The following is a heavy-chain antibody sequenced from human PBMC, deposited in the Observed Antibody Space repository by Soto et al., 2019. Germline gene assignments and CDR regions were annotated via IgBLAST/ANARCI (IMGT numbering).Heavy chain of an antibody. CDR2: IKSKTGGGTT. CDR1: GFTFSNAW. V-gene: IGHV3-15*07. Sequence: GGSLRLSCAASGFTFSNAWMNWVRQAPGKGLEWVGRIKSKTGGGTTDYAAPVKGRFTISRDDSKNTLYLQMNSLKTEDTAVYYCTAITMIVPAYWGQGTLVTVSS. J-gene: IGHJ4*02. D-gene: IGHD3-22*01. CDR3: TAITMIVPAY.